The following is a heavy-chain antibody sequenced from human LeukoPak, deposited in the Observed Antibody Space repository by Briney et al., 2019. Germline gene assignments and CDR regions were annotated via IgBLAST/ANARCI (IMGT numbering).Heavy chain of an antibody. CDR3: ARDSEQWLVGVFDY. CDR1: GFTFSSYS. J-gene: IGHJ4*02. V-gene: IGHV3-21*01. Sequence: PGGSLRLPCAASGFTFSSYSMNWVRQAPGKGLEWVSSISSSSSYIYYADSVKGRFTISRDNAKNSLYLQMNSLRAEDTAVYYCARDSEQWLVGVFDYWGQGTLVTVSS. CDR2: ISSSSSYI. D-gene: IGHD6-19*01.